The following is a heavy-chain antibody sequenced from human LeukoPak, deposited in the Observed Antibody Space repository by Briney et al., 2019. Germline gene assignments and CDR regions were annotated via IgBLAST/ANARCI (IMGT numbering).Heavy chain of an antibody. CDR1: GGSISSYY. J-gene: IGHJ4*02. D-gene: IGHD2-21*01. CDR3: ARIGHCGGDCYSFWYFDC. V-gene: IGHV4-59*01. CDR2: IYYSGST. Sequence: SETLSLTCTVSGGSISSYYWSWIRQPPGKGLEWIGYIYYSGSTNYNPSLKSRVTISVDTSKNQFSLKLSSVTAADTAVYYCARIGHCGGDCYSFWYFDCWGQGTLVTVSS.